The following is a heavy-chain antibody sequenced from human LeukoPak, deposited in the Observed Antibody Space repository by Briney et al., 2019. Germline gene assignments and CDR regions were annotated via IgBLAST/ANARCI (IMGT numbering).Heavy chain of an antibody. V-gene: IGHV3-64*01. J-gene: IGHJ4*02. CDR2: ISSNGGST. D-gene: IGHD3-9*01. Sequence: GGPLRLPCAASGFIFSSYAMHWVRQAPGKGLEHVSAISSNGGSTYHANSVKGRFTISRDNSKNTLYLQMGSLRAEDMAVYYCASAFYDILTAYSPLDYWGQGTLVTVSS. CDR3: ASAFYDILTAYSPLDY. CDR1: GFIFSSYA.